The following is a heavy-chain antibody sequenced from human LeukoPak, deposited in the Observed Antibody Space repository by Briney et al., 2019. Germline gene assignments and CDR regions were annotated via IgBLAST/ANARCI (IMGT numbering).Heavy chain of an antibody. CDR2: IYYSGST. V-gene: IGHV4-59*08. D-gene: IGHD6-6*01. Sequence: SETLSLTCTVSGGSISSYYWSWIRQPAGKGLEWIGYIYYSGSTNYNPSLKSRVTISVDTSKNQFSLKLSSVTAADTAVYYCARPARSAWYFDLWGRGTLVTVSS. CDR3: ARPARSAWYFDL. J-gene: IGHJ2*01. CDR1: GGSISSYY.